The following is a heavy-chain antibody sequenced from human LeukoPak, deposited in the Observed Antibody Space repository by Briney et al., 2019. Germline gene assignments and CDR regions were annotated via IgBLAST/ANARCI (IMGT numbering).Heavy chain of an antibody. V-gene: IGHV4-39*01. Sequence: PSETLSLTCTVSGGSISSSSYYWGWIRQPPGKGLEWIGSIYYSGSTYYNPSLKSRVTISVDTSKNQFSLKLSSVTAADTAVYYCARYPIVGATSNAFDIWGQGTMVTVS. J-gene: IGHJ3*02. D-gene: IGHD1-26*01. CDR3: ARYPIVGATSNAFDI. CDR1: GGSISSSSYY. CDR2: IYYSGST.